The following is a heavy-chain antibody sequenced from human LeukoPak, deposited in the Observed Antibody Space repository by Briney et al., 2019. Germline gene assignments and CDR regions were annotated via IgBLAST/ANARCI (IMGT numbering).Heavy chain of an antibody. D-gene: IGHD2-2*01. CDR3: ARVYCSSTSCRGTPYYYYYMDV. CDR1: GGSFSGDY. Sequence: SETLSLTCAVYGGSFSGDYWSWIRQPPGTGLEWIGEINDSRSTKYKPSLKSRVTISAAPSKIQCSLKLNSVTAADTAVYYCARVYCSSTSCRGTPYYYYYMDVWGKGTTVTVSS. J-gene: IGHJ6*03. CDR2: INDSRST. V-gene: IGHV4-34*01.